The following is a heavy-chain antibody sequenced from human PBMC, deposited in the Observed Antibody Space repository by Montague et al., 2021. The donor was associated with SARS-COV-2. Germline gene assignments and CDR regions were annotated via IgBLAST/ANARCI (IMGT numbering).Heavy chain of an antibody. V-gene: IGHV4-34*01. J-gene: IGHJ4*02. CDR1: GGSFSGYY. CDR2: VSHSGST. Sequence: SETLSLTCSVYGGSFSGYYWSWIRQFPGKGLEWIGEVSHSGSTNYNPSLKSRVTISIDSSKNHFSLQLRSVTAADTAVYYCARAIVDVTMMVVVMTGVEHYFDFWGQGTLVTVSS. CDR3: ARAIVDVTMMVVVMTGVEHYFDF. D-gene: IGHD3-22*01.